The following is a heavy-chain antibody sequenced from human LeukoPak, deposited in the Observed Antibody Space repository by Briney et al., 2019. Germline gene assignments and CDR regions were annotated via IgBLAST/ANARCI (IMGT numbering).Heavy chain of an antibody. CDR1: GGTFSSYA. Sequence: ASVKVSCKASGGTFSSYAISWVRQAPGQGLEWMGWISTYNGNTNTDYAQKLQGRVTMTTDTSTSTAYMELRSLRSDDTAVYYCARDGGAMGQTDYWGQGTLVTVSS. J-gene: IGHJ4*02. D-gene: IGHD5-18*01. CDR3: ARDGGAMGQTDY. V-gene: IGHV1-18*01. CDR2: ISTYNGNT.